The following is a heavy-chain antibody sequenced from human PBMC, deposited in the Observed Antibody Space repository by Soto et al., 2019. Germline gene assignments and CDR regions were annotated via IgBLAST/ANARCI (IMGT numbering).Heavy chain of an antibody. CDR2: LNSDGSDT. CDR3: ARDQPGYSYGYGLGY. CDR1: GFTFSSYW. Sequence: GGSLRLSCAASGFTFSSYWMHWVRQAPGKGLLWVSRLNSDGSDTSYADSVKGRFTISRDNAKNSLYLQMNSLRAEDTAVYYCARDQPGYSYGYGLGYWGQGALVTVSS. J-gene: IGHJ4*02. D-gene: IGHD5-18*01. V-gene: IGHV3-74*01.